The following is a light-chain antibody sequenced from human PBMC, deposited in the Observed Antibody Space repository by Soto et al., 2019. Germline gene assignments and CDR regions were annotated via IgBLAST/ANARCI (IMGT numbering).Light chain of an antibody. J-gene: IGKJ1*01. CDR3: QKYYGSWT. CDR2: GAS. V-gene: IGKV4-1*01. CDR1: RNIFYSSNNEDY. Sequence: DIVMTQSPDSLAVSLGERATINCKSSRNIFYSSNNEDYLAWYQQKPGQPPKLLFYGASIRQSGVTDRFSGSGSGTDFTLTISSLQAEDVAVYYCQKYYGSWTFGQGTKVEIK.